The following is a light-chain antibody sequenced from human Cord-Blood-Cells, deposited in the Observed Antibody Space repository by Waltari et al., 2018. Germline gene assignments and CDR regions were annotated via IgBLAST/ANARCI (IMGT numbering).Light chain of an antibody. CDR2: DVS. CDR3: SSYTSSSTYV. J-gene: IGLJ1*01. V-gene: IGLV2-14*03. CDR1: SSDVGGYNY. Sequence: QSALTQPASVSGSPGQPITISCPGTSSDVGGYNYFSWYQQHPGKAPKLMIYDVSNRPSGVSNRFSGSKSGNTASLTISGLQAEDEADYYCSSYTSSSTYVFGTGTKVTVL.